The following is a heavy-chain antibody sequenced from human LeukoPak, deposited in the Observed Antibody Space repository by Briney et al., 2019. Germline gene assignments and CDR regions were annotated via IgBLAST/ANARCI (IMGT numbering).Heavy chain of an antibody. V-gene: IGHV3-23*01. CDR3: ANDQYARWELLGGYFDY. CDR1: GFTFDDYA. J-gene: IGHJ4*02. D-gene: IGHD1-26*01. CDR2: ISGSGGST. Sequence: PGGSLRLSCAASGFTFDDYAMHWVRQAPGKGLEWVSAISGSGGSTYYADSVKGRFTISRDNSKNTLYLQMNSLRAEDTAVYYCANDQYARWELLGGYFDYWGQGTQVTVSS.